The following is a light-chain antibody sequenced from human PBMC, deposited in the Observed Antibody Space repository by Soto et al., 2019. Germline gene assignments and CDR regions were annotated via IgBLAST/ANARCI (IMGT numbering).Light chain of an antibody. V-gene: IGLV1-40*01. CDR1: NSNIGAPYD. Sequence: QSVLTQPPSVSGAPGQRVTISCTGSNSNIGAPYDVHWYQQLPGTAPKLLIYGNNNRPSGVPDRFSGSKSGTSASLAITGLQAEDEADYYCQSYDSSLSGYVFGTGTKLTVL. CDR3: QSYDSSLSGYV. CDR2: GNN. J-gene: IGLJ1*01.